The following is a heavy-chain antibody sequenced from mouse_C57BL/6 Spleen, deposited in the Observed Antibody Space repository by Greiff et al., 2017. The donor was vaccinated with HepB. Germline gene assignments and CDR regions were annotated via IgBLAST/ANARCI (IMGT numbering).Heavy chain of an antibody. Sequence: QVQLQQPGAELVRPGSSVKLSCKASGYTFTSYWMHWVKQRPIQGLEWIGNIDPSDSETHYNQKFKDKATLTVDKSSSTAYMQLSSLTSEDSAVYYWARSSQAGTAWFAYWGQGTLVTVSA. CDR1: GYTFTSYW. CDR2: IDPSDSET. D-gene: IGHD3-3*01. CDR3: ARSSQAGTAWFAY. V-gene: IGHV1-52*01. J-gene: IGHJ3*01.